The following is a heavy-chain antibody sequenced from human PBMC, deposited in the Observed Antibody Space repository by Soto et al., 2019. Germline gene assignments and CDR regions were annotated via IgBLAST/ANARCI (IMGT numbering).Heavy chain of an antibody. CDR2: INAGNGNT. D-gene: IGHD4-17*01. CDR3: EVTTGY. CDR1: GYTFTGYY. Sequence: ASVKVSCKASGYTFTGYYMHWVRQAPGQRLEWMGWINAGNGNTKYSQKFRGRVSMTADTSINTVYLELTTLTYEDTAVYYCEVTTGYWGQGTMVTVSS. V-gene: IGHV1-3*01. J-gene: IGHJ4*02.